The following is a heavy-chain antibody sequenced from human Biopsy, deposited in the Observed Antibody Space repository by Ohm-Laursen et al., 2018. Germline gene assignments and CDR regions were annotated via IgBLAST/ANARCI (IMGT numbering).Heavy chain of an antibody. CDR2: ISYDGSKT. D-gene: IGHD2/OR15-2a*01. Sequence: SLRLSCTASGFTFYNSGMHWVRQAPGKGLEWVAVISYDGSKTDYGDSVNGRLNISRDNSKTTLDLQMSSLRVEDTAVYFCAKDKGTFNFYYYGMDVWGQGTTVTVSS. V-gene: IGHV3-30*18. J-gene: IGHJ6*02. CDR1: GFTFYNSG. CDR3: AKDKGTFNFYYYGMDV.